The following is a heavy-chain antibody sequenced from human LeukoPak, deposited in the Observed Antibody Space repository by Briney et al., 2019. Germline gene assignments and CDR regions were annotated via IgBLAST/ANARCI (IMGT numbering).Heavy chain of an antibody. D-gene: IGHD5-24*01. J-gene: IGHJ4*02. CDR3: ARGRGDGYNIDFYFDY. V-gene: IGHV3-21*01. Sequence: GGSLRLSCAASGFTFSSNSMNWVRQAPGKGLEWVSSISSSSSYIYYADSVKGRFTISRDNAKNSLYLQMNSLRAEDTAVYYCARGRGDGYNIDFYFDYWGQGTLVTVSS. CDR2: ISSSSSYI. CDR1: GFTFSSNS.